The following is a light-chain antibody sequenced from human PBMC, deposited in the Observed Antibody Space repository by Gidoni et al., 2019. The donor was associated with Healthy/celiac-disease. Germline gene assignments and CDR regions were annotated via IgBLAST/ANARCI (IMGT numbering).Light chain of an antibody. CDR2: WAS. CDR3: QQYYSTPWT. J-gene: IGKJ1*01. CDR1: QSVLYSSNIQNY. Sequence: DIVMTQSPDSLAVSLGERATINCKSSQSVLYSSNIQNYLAWYQQKPGQPPKLLIYWASTRESGVPDRFSGSGSGTDFTLTISSLQAEDVAVYYCQQYYSTPWTFGQGTKVEIK. V-gene: IGKV4-1*01.